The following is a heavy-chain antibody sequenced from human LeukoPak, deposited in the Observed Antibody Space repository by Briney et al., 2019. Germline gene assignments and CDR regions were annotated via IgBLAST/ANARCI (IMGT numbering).Heavy chain of an antibody. Sequence: PGRSLRLSCAASGFTFNSYTMFWVRQAPGKGLEWVAVTSSDENIKYYADSVKGRFTISRDNSRDTLFLEMSSLRVEDTAVYYCARDPILGPPDYFDYWGRGTLVTVSS. CDR1: GFTFNSYT. CDR3: ARDPILGPPDYFDY. V-gene: IGHV3-30-3*01. J-gene: IGHJ4*02. D-gene: IGHD1-14*01. CDR2: TSSDENIK.